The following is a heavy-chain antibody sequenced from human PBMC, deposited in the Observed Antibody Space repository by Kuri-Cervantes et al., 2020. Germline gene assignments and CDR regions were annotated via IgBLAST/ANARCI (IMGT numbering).Heavy chain of an antibody. CDR3: ATGNSGTAGFDY. V-gene: IGHV3-48*01. J-gene: IGHJ4*02. D-gene: IGHD3-10*01. CDR2: ISSTGTTI. CDR1: GFTFSSYS. Sequence: GESLKISCAASGFTFSSYSMNWVRQAPGKGLEWVAYISSTGTTIFYADSVKGRFTISRDNSKNTLYLQMNSLRAEDTAVYYCATGNSGTAGFDYWGQGTLVTVSS.